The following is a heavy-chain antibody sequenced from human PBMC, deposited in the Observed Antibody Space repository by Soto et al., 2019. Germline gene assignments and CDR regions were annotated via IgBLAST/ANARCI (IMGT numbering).Heavy chain of an antibody. J-gene: IGHJ5*02. CDR1: GGSISSYY. CDR2: IYYSGST. V-gene: IGHV4-59*01. D-gene: IGHD2-15*01. Sequence: QVQLQESGPGLVKPSETLSLTCTVFGGSISSYYWSWIRQPPGKGLEWIGYIYYSGSTNYNPSLKSRVTISVDTSKNQFSLKLSSVTAADTAVYYCASSTTKGYCSGGSCYDWFDPWGQGTLVTVSS. CDR3: ASSTTKGYCSGGSCYDWFDP.